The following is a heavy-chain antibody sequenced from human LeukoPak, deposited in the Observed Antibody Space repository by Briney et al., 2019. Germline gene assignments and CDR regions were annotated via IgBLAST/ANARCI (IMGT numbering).Heavy chain of an antibody. J-gene: IGHJ4*02. D-gene: IGHD3-22*01. Sequence: GASVKVSCEASGYTFTNYAMNWVRQAPGQGLEWMGWINTNTGNPTYAQGFTGRFVFSLDTSVSTAYLQISSLKAEDTAVYYCARVVYYDSSGYPDSWGQGTLVTVSS. CDR3: ARVVYYDSSGYPDS. V-gene: IGHV7-4-1*02. CDR1: GYTFTNYA. CDR2: INTNTGNP.